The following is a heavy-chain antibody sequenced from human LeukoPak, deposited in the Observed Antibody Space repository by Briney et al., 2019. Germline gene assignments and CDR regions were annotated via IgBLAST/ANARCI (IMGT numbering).Heavy chain of an antibody. CDR2: IYHSGST. CDR1: GDSLSSGGYS. D-gene: IGHD3-10*01. J-gene: IGHJ3*02. Sequence: PSRTLSLTPAHTGDSLSSGGYSWTRIPQPPGKSLEWSGYIYHSGSTYYNLSLKCRVTISVDRSNNQFSLKLSSVTAADTAVYYCARVGYYGAEEGAFDIWGQGTMVTVSS. V-gene: IGHV4-30-2*01. CDR3: ARVGYYGAEEGAFDI.